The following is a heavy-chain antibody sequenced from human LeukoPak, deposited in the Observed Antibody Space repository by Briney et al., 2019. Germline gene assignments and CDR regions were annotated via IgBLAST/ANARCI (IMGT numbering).Heavy chain of an antibody. V-gene: IGHV4-4*09. D-gene: IGHD6-6*01. J-gene: IGHJ4*02. CDR1: GGSISTYY. Sequence: SETLSLTCADSGGSISTYYWSWIPRPPGKGLEWIAYIHASGPTNYNPSPKSRVTISFAKTKHKFSLKLSSVTAADTAAYYCARHDAGIAARPFDNWGQGTLVTVSS. CDR3: ARHDAGIAARPFDN. CDR2: IHASGPT.